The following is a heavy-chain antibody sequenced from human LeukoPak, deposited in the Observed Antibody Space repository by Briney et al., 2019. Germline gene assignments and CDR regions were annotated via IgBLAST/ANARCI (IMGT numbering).Heavy chain of an antibody. CDR1: GGSISNSDYY. CDR3: ARGRYTYYDILTGRNRDYYYYYMDV. D-gene: IGHD3-9*01. CDR2: IYYSGST. Sequence: PSETLSLTCSVSGGSISNSDYYWGWIRQPPGKGLEWIGNIYYSGSTYYNPSLKSRVTISVDTSNNQFSLKVTSVTAADTAVYYCARGRYTYYDILTGRNRDYYYYYMDVWGKGTTVTVSS. J-gene: IGHJ6*03. V-gene: IGHV4-39*07.